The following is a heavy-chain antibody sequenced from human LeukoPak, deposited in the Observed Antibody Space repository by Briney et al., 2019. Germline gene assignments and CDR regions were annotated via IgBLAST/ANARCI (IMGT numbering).Heavy chain of an antibody. Sequence: GGSLRLSCVASGFTFSDYWMSWVHQTPGKGLEWVANIKQDGSVKYYVDSVKGRFTISRDNAKNSLYLQMNSLRAEDTAVYYCARDRAFDIWGQGTMVTVSS. J-gene: IGHJ3*02. CDR1: GFTFSDYW. CDR2: IKQDGSVK. CDR3: ARDRAFDI. V-gene: IGHV3-7*01.